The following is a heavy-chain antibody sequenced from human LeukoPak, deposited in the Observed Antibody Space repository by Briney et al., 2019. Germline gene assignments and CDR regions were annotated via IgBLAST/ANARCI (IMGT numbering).Heavy chain of an antibody. CDR2: ISAYNGNT. J-gene: IGHJ4*02. CDR3: ARDPGYYGSGESYFDF. CDR1: GYTFINHD. D-gene: IGHD3-10*01. V-gene: IGHV1-18*01. Sequence: ASVKVSCKASGYTFINHDITWVRQAPGQGLEWMGWISAYNGNTKYAQNLQGRLTMTTDTSTSTAYMELRSLRSDDTAVYYCARDPGYYGSGESYFDFWGQGTLVTVSS.